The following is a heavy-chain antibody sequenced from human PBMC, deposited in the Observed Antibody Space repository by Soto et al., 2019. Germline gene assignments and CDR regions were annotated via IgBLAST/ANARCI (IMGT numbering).Heavy chain of an antibody. V-gene: IGHV1-46*01. Sequence: QVQLVQSGAEVKKPGASVKVSCKASGYTFTSYYMHWVRQAPGQGLEWMGIINPSGGSTSYAQKFQGRVTMTRDTSTSTVYMELSSLRSEDTAVYYCARVGYSHYYYDYGMDVWGQGTTVTVSS. CDR3: ARVGYSHYYYDYGMDV. J-gene: IGHJ6*02. D-gene: IGHD3-22*01. CDR2: INPSGGST. CDR1: GYTFTSYY.